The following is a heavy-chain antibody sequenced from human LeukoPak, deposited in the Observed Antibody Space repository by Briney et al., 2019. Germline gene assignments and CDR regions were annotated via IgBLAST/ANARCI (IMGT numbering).Heavy chain of an antibody. CDR3: AKVVDTAMVDAFDI. CDR1: GFTFDDYA. Sequence: PGGSLRLSCAASGFTFDDYAMHWVRQAPGKGLEWVSGISWNSGSIGYADSVKGRFTISRDNAKNSLYLQMNSLRAEDTALYYCAKVVDTAMVDAFDIWGQGTMVTVSS. V-gene: IGHV3-9*01. CDR2: ISWNSGSI. J-gene: IGHJ3*02. D-gene: IGHD5-18*01.